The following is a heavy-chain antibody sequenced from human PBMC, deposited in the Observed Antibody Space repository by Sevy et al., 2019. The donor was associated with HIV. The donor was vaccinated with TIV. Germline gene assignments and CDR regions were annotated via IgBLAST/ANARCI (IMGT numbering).Heavy chain of an antibody. V-gene: IGHV3-11*01. CDR3: ARAGDWEPFFDY. CDR2: ISSSGSTI. CDR1: GFTFSDYY. D-gene: IGHD1-26*01. J-gene: IGHJ4*02. Sequence: GGSLRVSCAVSGFTFSDYYMSWIRQAPGKGLEWLSYISSSGSTIYYADSVKGRFTMSRDNAKNALYLQMSSLRAEDTAFYYCARAGDWEPFFDYRGQGTLVTVSS.